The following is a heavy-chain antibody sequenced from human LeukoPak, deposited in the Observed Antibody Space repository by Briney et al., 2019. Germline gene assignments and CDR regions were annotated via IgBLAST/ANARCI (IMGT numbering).Heavy chain of an antibody. CDR2: IYYSGST. CDR3: ARRPARAEYFHQ. V-gene: IGHV4-39*01. J-gene: IGHJ1*01. Sequence: SETLSLTCAVSGATITSSSNYWGWIRQPPGKGLEWIGSIYYSGSTYYNPSLKSRATISRDTSKQQFSLKLSSVTAADTAVYYCARRPARAEYFHQWGEGTLVTVSS. CDR1: GATITSSSNY.